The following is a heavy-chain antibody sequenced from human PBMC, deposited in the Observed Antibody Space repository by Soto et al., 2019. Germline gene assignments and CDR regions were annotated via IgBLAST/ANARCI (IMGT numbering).Heavy chain of an antibody. CDR3: ARSIPAREAHYCYYGMDV. CDR1: GFTFSDHY. CDR2: TRNKANSYTT. V-gene: IGHV3-72*01. D-gene: IGHD1-26*01. J-gene: IGHJ6*02. Sequence: EVQLVESGGGLVQPGGSLRLSCAASGFTFSDHYMDWVRQAPGKGLEWVGRTRNKANSYTTEYAASVKGRFTISRDDSKNSLYLQMNSLKTEDTAVYYCARSIPAREAHYCYYGMDVWGQGTTVTVSS.